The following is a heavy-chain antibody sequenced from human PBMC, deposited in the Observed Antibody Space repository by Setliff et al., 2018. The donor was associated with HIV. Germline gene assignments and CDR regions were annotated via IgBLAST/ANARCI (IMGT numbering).Heavy chain of an antibody. Sequence: SETLSLTCTVSGGSIISSSYYWGWIRLPPGKGLEWIGSMYYRGTTYNNPSLKSRVTFSADTSKNQFSLNLNSVTATDTAVYFCARQGLTMNPVVPAPILYFFDYWGQGILVTVSS. V-gene: IGHV4-39*01. CDR2: MYYRGTT. CDR1: GGSIISSSYY. D-gene: IGHD3-22*01. CDR3: ARQGLTMNPVVPAPILYFFDY. J-gene: IGHJ4*02.